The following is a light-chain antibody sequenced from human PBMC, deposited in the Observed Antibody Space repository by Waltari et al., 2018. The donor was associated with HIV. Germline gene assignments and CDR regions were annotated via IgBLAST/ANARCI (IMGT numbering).Light chain of an antibody. J-gene: IGKJ1*01. Sequence: DIQMTQSPSSLSAAVGDRITISCRPSQGLSTYLNWYQQKPGKAPKLLIFAASSLHSGVPSRFSATGYETDFTLTISSLQPDDFATYYCQQTYKVPHAFGQGTTVEMK. V-gene: IGKV1-39*01. CDR3: QQTYKVPHA. CDR2: AAS. CDR1: QGLSTY.